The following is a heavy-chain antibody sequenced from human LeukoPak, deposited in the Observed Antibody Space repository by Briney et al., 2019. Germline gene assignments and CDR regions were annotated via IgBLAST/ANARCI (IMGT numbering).Heavy chain of an antibody. CDR3: ARDWHWGFDL. Sequence: ASVKVSCKVSGYTLTELSMHWVRQAPGKGLEWMGIINPSGGSTNYAQKFQGRVTMTRDMSTNTVYMELSSLRSEDTAVYYCARDWHWGFDLWGRGTLVTVSS. CDR2: INPSGGST. J-gene: IGHJ2*01. CDR1: GYTLTELS. V-gene: IGHV1-46*01.